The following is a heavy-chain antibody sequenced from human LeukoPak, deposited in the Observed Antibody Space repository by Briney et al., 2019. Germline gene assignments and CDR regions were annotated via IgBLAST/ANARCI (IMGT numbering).Heavy chain of an antibody. V-gene: IGHV1-24*01. J-gene: IGHJ3*02. CDR3: ATDRWYGDAFDI. CDR2: FDPEDGET. Sequence: ASVTVSFKVSVYTLTELSMHWVRQAPGKGLEWMGGFDPEDGETIYAQKFQGRVTMTEDTSTDTAYMELSSLRSEDTAVYYCATDRWYGDAFDIWGQGTMVTVSS. CDR1: VYTLTELS. D-gene: IGHD6-13*01.